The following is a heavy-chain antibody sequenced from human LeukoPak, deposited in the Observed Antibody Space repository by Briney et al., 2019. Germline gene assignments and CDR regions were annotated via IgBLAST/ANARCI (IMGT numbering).Heavy chain of an antibody. J-gene: IGHJ4*02. CDR3: AKGRGSNSWSYFDY. D-gene: IGHD6-13*01. Sequence: PGWSLRLSCEASGFNFSNFAMSWVRQAPGKGLEWVSGVSGSGDITYYADSVKGRFTISRDNSKNTLFLQMNSLRAEDTAVYYCAKGRGSNSWSYFDYWGQGTLVTVSS. CDR2: VSGSGDIT. V-gene: IGHV3-23*01. CDR1: GFNFSNFA.